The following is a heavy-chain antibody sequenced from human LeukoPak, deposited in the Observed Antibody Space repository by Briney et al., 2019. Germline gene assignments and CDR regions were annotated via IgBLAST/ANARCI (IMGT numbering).Heavy chain of an antibody. Sequence: GESLKISCQGSGYSFTSYWIGWVRQMPGKGLEWMGIIYPGDSDTRYSPSFQGQVTISADKSISTAYLQWSSLKASDTAMYYCARHHSSGWYGVDPWGQGTLVTVSS. CDR3: ARHHSSGWYGVDP. V-gene: IGHV5-51*01. CDR1: GYSFTSYW. D-gene: IGHD6-19*01. CDR2: IYPGDSDT. J-gene: IGHJ5*02.